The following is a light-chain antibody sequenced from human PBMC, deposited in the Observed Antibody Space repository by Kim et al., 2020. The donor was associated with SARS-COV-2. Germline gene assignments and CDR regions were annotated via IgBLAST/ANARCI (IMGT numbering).Light chain of an antibody. CDR1: QGISND. CDR3: QKYNGAPWT. Sequence: AAVGDRLTITYRASQGISNDLAWYQQKPGKVPKLLIFAASALQSGLPSRFSGSGSGTDFTLTISSLQPEDVATYYCQKYNGAPWTFGQGTKVDIK. V-gene: IGKV1-27*01. CDR2: AAS. J-gene: IGKJ1*01.